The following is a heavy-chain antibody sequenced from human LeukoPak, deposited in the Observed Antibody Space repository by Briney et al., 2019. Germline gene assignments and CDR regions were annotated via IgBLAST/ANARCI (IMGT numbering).Heavy chain of an antibody. CDR1: GGSISSYY. V-gene: IGHV4-4*07. J-gene: IGHJ3*02. Sequence: SETLSLTCTVSGGSISSYYWSWIRQPAGKGLEWIGRIYTSGSTNYNPSLKSRVTMSVDTSKNQFSLKLSSVTAADTAVYYCARPKYDILTGYYPDAFDIWGQGTMVTVSS. CDR3: ARPKYDILTGYYPDAFDI. D-gene: IGHD3-9*01. CDR2: IYTSGST.